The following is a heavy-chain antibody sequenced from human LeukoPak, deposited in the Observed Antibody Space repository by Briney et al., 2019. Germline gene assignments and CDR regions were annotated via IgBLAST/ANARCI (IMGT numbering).Heavy chain of an antibody. J-gene: IGHJ6*03. V-gene: IGHV4-30-2*01. D-gene: IGHD5-18*01. Sequence: SETLSLTCTVSGGSISSGGYYWSWIRQPPGKGLEWIGYIYHSGSTYYNPSLKSRVTISVDRSKNQFSLKLSSVTAADTAVYYCARVVPHTGRDYYYYYMDVWGKGTTVTVSS. CDR1: GGSISSGGYY. CDR2: IYHSGST. CDR3: ARVVPHTGRDYYYYYMDV.